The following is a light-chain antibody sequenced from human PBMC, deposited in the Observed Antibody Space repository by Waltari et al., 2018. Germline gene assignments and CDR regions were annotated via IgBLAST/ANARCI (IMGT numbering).Light chain of an antibody. CDR3: MQGAHWPPT. V-gene: IGKV2-30*02. Sequence: VVMSQSPLSLPVTLGEPASLSSGSRQSLIHSDGNTYLIWFHQRPGQSPRRLIYKVSTRDSGVPDRFSGSGSGADFTLSISRVESEDCGLYHCMQGAHWPPTFGPGTKVDFK. CDR1: QSLIHSDGNTY. J-gene: IGKJ3*01. CDR2: KVS.